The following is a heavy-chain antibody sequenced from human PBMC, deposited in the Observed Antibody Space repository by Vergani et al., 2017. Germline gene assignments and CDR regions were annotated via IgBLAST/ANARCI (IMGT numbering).Heavy chain of an antibody. J-gene: IGHJ6*02. CDR2: IYSGDST. D-gene: IGHD2-2*02. Sequence: EVQLVESGGGLVQPGGSLRLSCVASGFTVNSNYMNWVRQAPGKGLEWVSVIYSGDSTYYAGSVQGRFTISRDNSKNTVYLQMNSLKTEDTAMYYCARDQGNFGYKGLDVWGQGP. CDR3: ARDQGNFGYKGLDV. CDR1: GFTVNSNY. V-gene: IGHV3-66*02.